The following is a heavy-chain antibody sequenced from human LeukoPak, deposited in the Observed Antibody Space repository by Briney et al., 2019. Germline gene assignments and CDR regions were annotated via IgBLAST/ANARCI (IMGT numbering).Heavy chain of an antibody. CDR3: AREDSGYSSGWSASYGMDV. CDR1: GYTFTGYY. CDR2: INPNSGGT. J-gene: IGHJ6*02. D-gene: IGHD6-19*01. V-gene: IGHV1-2*04. Sequence: ASVKVSCKASGYTFTGYYMHWVRQAPGQGLEGMGWINPNSGGTNYAQKFQGWVTMTRDTSISTAYMELSRLRSDDTAVYYCAREDSGYSSGWSASYGMDVWGQGTTVTVSS.